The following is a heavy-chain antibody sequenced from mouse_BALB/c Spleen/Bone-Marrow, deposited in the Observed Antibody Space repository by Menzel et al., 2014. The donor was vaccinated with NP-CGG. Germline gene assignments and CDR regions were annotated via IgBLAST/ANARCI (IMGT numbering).Heavy chain of an antibody. CDR2: ISSGSSTI. CDR3: ARDLYYYGRGLSFDY. J-gene: IGHJ2*01. V-gene: IGHV5-17*02. Sequence: EVMLVESGGGLVQPGGSRKLSCAASGFTFSSFGMHWVRQAPEKGLEWVAYISSGSSTIYYADTVKGRFTISRDNPKNTLFLQMTSLRSEDTAMDYCARDLYYYGRGLSFDYWGQGTTLTVSS. D-gene: IGHD1-1*01. CDR1: GFTFSSFG.